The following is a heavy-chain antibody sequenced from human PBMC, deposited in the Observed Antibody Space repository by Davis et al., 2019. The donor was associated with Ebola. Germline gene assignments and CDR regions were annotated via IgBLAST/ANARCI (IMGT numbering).Heavy chain of an antibody. CDR1: GDSVSRKIGA. CDR3: ARSSV. J-gene: IGHJ4*02. CDR2: TYYRSKWYD. Sequence: SQTLSLTCAISGDSVSRKIGAWSWIRHSPSRGLEWLGRTYYRSKWYDDYAVPVKGRININPDTSKNQFSLHLNSVTPEDTAVYYCARSSVWGQGTLVTVYS. V-gene: IGHV6-1*01.